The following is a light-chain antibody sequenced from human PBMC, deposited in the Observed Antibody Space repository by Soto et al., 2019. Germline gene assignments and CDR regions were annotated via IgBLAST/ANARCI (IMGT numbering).Light chain of an antibody. CDR3: QSYDSSTVV. V-gene: IGLV6-57*04. CDR1: SGRIASNY. Sequence: NFMLTQPHSVSESPGKTVSISCTRSSGRIASNYVQWYQQRPGSAPTTVIYEDNQRPSGVPDRFSGSTDGSSNSASLTISGLQTEDEADYYCQSYDSSTVVFGGGTKHTVL. CDR2: EDN. J-gene: IGLJ2*01.